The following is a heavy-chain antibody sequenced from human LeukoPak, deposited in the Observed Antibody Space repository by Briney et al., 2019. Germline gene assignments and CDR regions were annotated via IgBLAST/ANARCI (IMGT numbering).Heavy chain of an antibody. D-gene: IGHD2-2*01. CDR2: IYAGDSDT. V-gene: IGHV5-51*01. CDR3: ARAIGTSQFYFYYGMDV. Sequence: RGESLKISCKGSGYSFTSYWIGWVRQLPGKGLEWMGIIYAGDSDTRYSPSFQGQVTISVDKSISTAYLQWSSLQASDTAMYYCARAIGTSQFYFYYGMDVWGQGTTVTVSS. CDR1: GYSFTSYW. J-gene: IGHJ6*02.